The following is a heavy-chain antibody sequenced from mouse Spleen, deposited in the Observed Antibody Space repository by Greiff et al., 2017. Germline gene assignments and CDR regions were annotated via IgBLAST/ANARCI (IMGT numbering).Heavy chain of an antibody. CDR1: GYTFTSYW. Sequence: VQLQQPGAELVKPGASVKLSCKASGYTFTSYWMHWVKQRPGQGLEWIGMIHPNSGSTNYNEKFKSKATLTVDKSSSTAYMQLSSLTSEDSAVYYCARRYRYDYAMDYWGQGTSVTVSS. CDR3: ARRYRYDYAMDY. V-gene: IGHV1-64*01. D-gene: IGHD2-14*01. CDR2: IHPNSGST. J-gene: IGHJ4*01.